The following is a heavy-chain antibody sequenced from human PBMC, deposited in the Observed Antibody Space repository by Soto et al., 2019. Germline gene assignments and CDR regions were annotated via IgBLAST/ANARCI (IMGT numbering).Heavy chain of an antibody. V-gene: IGHV4-59*01. CDR1: GGPMSEYF. Sequence: PSETLSLTCTVSGGPMSEYFWSWIRQSPGKGLEWIGYVYYLVSTDYNPSLKSRVMISVDTSKRQFSLKLSSVTVADTAVYYCARDGYDGSGSPYPDYWGPGIRVTVSS. CDR3: ARDGYDGSGSPYPDY. J-gene: IGHJ4*02. CDR2: VYYLVST. D-gene: IGHD3-10*01.